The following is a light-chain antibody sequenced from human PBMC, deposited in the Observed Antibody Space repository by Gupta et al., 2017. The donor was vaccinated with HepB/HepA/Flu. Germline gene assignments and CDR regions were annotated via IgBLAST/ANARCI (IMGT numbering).Light chain of an antibody. J-gene: IGLJ1*01. CDR3: AAWDDSLNAYV. V-gene: IGLV1-44*01. Sequence: QSVLIQPPSASGTPGQRVIISCSGSSSNLGSRVNWYQQLPGTAPKLLINTNNQRPSGVPDRISGSKSGTSASLAISGLQSEDEADYYCAAWDDSLNAYVFGTGTKVTVL. CDR1: SSNLGSR. CDR2: TNN.